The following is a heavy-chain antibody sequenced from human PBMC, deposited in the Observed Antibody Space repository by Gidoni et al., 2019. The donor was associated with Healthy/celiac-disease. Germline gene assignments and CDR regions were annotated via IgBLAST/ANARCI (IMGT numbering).Heavy chain of an antibody. CDR1: GGTFSSYA. V-gene: IGHV1-69*01. D-gene: IGHD5-12*01. CDR3: ARPIEMATITKIDYYYYYGMDV. CDR2: IIPIFGTA. J-gene: IGHJ6*02. Sequence: QVQLVQSGAEVKKPGSSVKVSCKASGGTFSSYAISWVRQAPGQGREWMGGIIPIFGTANYAQKFQGRVTITADESTSTAYMELSSLRSEDTAVYYCARPIEMATITKIDYYYYYGMDVWGQGTTVTVSS.